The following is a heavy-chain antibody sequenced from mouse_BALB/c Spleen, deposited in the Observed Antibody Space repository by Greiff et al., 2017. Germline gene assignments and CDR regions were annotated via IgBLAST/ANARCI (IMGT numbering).Heavy chain of an antibody. V-gene: IGHV2-6-7*01. Sequence: VQLVESGPGLVAPSQSLSITCTVSGFSLTGYGVNWVRQPPGKGLEWLGMIWGDGSTDYNSALKSRLSISKDNSKSQVFLKMNSLQTDDTARYYCARDGDDGYYAAWFAYWGQGTLVTVSA. D-gene: IGHD2-3*01. CDR2: IWGDGST. CDR3: ARDGDDGYYAAWFAY. CDR1: GFSLTGYG. J-gene: IGHJ3*01.